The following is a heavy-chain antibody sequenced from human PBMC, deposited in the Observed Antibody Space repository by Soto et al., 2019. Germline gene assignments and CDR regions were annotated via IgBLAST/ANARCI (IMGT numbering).Heavy chain of an antibody. J-gene: IGHJ6*02. CDR1: GFTFSSYS. Sequence: PGGSLRLSCAASGFTFSSYSMNWVRQAPGKGLEWVSSISSSSSCIYYADSVKGRFTISRDNAKNSLYLQMNSLRAEDTAVYYCARDGFSSSSTLLHYYYYYGMDVWGQGTTVTVSS. D-gene: IGHD6-6*01. V-gene: IGHV3-21*01. CDR3: ARDGFSSSSTLLHYYYYYGMDV. CDR2: ISSSSSCI.